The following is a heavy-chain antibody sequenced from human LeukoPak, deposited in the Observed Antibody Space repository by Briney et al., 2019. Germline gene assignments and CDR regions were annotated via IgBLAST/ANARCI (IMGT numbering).Heavy chain of an antibody. Sequence: SETLSLTCTVSGGSISSSDYYWGWVRQPPGKGLEWIGSIFYSGAAHCNPSLKSRVTISVDTSNNQFPLMLSSVTAADTAVYYCARRIANRNWFDPWGQGTLVTVSS. CDR1: GGSISSSDYY. CDR3: ARRIANRNWFDP. J-gene: IGHJ5*02. V-gene: IGHV4-39*01. CDR2: IFYSGAA. D-gene: IGHD1/OR15-1a*01.